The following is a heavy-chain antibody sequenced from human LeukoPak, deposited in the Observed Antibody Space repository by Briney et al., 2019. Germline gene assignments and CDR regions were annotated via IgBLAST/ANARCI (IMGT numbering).Heavy chain of an antibody. CDR3: ARPVDSSSWYYFDY. Sequence: GGSLRLSCAASGFTFSDYYMSWIRQAPGKGLEWVSYISSSGSTIYYADSVKGRFTISRDNAKNSLYLQMNSLRAEDTAVYYCARPVDSSSWYYFDYWGQGTLVTVSS. CDR1: GFTFSDYY. J-gene: IGHJ4*02. D-gene: IGHD6-13*01. CDR2: ISSSGSTI. V-gene: IGHV3-11*01.